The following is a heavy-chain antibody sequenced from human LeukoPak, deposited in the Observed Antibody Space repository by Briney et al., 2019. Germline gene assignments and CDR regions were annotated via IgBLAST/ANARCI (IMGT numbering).Heavy chain of an antibody. CDR3: ASKLTAVAGYFDC. J-gene: IGHJ4*02. Sequence: SETLSLTCAVSGGSISSSHWWSWVRQPPGKGLEWIGEIHHSGSTNYNPSLKSRVTISVDKYKNQFSLKLSSVTAADTAVYYCASKLTAVAGYFDCWGQGTLVTVSS. CDR1: GGSISSSHW. CDR2: IHHSGST. V-gene: IGHV4-4*02. D-gene: IGHD6-19*01.